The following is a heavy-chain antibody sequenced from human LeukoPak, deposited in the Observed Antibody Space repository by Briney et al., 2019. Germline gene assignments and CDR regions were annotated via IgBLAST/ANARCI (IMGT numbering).Heavy chain of an antibody. CDR1: GFTVSSNY. J-gene: IGHJ6*03. CDR3: ARPVIAVAGKYYYYYYMDV. V-gene: IGHV3-53*01. CDR2: IYSGGST. Sequence: GGSLRLSCAASGFTVSSNYMSWGRQAPGKGLEWGSVIYSGGSTYYADSVKGRFTISRDNSKNTLYLQMNSLRAEDTAVYYCARPVIAVAGKYYYYYYMDVWGKGTTVTVSS. D-gene: IGHD6-19*01.